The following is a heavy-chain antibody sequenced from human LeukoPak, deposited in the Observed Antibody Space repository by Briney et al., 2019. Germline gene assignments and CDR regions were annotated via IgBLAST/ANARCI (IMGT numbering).Heavy chain of an antibody. J-gene: IGHJ5*02. V-gene: IGHV4-34*01. CDR3: ARGARIAVAGISSKDYWFDP. CDR2: INHSGST. Sequence: SSETLSLTCAVYGGSLSGHYWSWVRQPPGKGLEWIGEINHSGSTNYNPSLKSRVTISVDTSKNQFSLKLSSVTAADTAVYYCARGARIAVAGISSKDYWFDPWGQGTLVTVSS. CDR1: GGSLSGHY. D-gene: IGHD6-19*01.